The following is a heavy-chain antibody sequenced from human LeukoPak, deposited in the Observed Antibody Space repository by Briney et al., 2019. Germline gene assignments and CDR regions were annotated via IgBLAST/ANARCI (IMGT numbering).Heavy chain of an antibody. CDR1: GYTFTSYD. J-gene: IGHJ5*02. CDR3: GPPSGWFDP. CDR2: MNPNSGNT. Sequence: ASVKVSCKASGYTFTSYDINWVRQATGQGLEWMGWMNPNSGNTGYAQKFQGRVTMTRNTSIRSEDRAVYYCFLPRPVTTGVGPPSGWFDPWGQGTLVTVSS. D-gene: IGHD4-17*01. V-gene: IGHV1-8*01.